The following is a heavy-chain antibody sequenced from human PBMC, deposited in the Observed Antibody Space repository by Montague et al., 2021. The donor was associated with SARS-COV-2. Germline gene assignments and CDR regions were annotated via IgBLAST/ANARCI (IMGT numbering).Heavy chain of an antibody. D-gene: IGHD3-9*01. V-gene: IGHV2-70*01. CDR2: IDWDDDK. Sequence: PALVKPTQTLTLTCTFSGFSLSTSGMCVSWIRQPPGKALEWLALIDWDDDKYYSTSLKTRLTISKDTSKNQVVLTMTSMDPVDTATYYCARIRDYDILTGSYSGFDYWGQGTLSPSPQ. J-gene: IGHJ4*02. CDR1: GFSLSTSGMC. CDR3: ARIRDYDILTGSYSGFDY.